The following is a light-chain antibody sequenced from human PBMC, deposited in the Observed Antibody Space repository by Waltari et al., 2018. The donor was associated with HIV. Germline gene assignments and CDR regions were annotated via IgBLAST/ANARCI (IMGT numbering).Light chain of an antibody. Sequence: QLVLTQSPSASASLGASVKFTCTLSHDHSNYPIAWHQQHPENGPRLLTKVQSDGSHINGDGIPDRFSGSSSGAERYLTISSLQSEDEAHYYCQTWVTAAGTSVFGGGTKLTVL. J-gene: IGLJ2*01. CDR3: QTWVTAAGTSV. CDR1: HDHSNYP. CDR2: VQSDGSH. V-gene: IGLV4-69*02.